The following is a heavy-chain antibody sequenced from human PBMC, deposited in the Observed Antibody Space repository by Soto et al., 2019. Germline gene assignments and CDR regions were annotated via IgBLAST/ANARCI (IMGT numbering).Heavy chain of an antibody. CDR1: GFTVSNNY. D-gene: IGHD3-16*01. V-gene: IGHV3-66*01. CDR2: IQDGGSI. J-gene: IGHJ4*02. CDR3: ARGEGSGSNALGH. Sequence: EVLLEESGGGFVQPGGSLRLSCAASGFTVSNNYMTWVRQAPEKGLEWVAVIQDGGSISYADSVSDRFTISRDNSKNTVFLEMNNLRPEDTAVHFCARGEGSGSNALGHWGQGTLVTVSS.